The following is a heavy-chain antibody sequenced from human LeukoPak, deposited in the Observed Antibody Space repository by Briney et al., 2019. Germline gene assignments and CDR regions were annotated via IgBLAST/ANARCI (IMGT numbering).Heavy chain of an antibody. CDR1: GGSVSSGSYY. CDR2: IYYSGST. CDR3: VRDRELTY. V-gene: IGHV4-61*01. D-gene: IGHD3-10*01. Sequence: SETLSLTCTVSGGSVSSGSYYWSWIRQPPGKGLEWIGYIYYSGSTNYNPSLKSRVTISVDTSKNQFSLNLSSVTAADTAVYFCVRDRELTYWGQGTLVTVSS. J-gene: IGHJ4*02.